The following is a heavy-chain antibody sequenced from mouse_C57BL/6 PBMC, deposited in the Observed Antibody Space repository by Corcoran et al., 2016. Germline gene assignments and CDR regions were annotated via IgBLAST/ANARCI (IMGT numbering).Heavy chain of an antibody. D-gene: IGHD1-1*01. V-gene: IGHV1-26*01. CDR2: INPHNGGT. J-gene: IGHJ2*01. CDR3: ARADYYGSSYGFFY. CDR1: GYTFTDYY. Sequence: EVQLQQSGPELVKPGASVKISCKASGYTFTDYYMNWVKQSHGKSLEWIGDINPHNGGTSYNQKCKGKATLTGDKSPSTAYMELRTLTSEDSAGYYCARADYYGSSYGFFYWGPGTTLTVSS.